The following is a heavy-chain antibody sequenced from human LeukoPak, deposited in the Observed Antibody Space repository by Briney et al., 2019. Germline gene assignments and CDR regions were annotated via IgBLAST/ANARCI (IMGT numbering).Heavy chain of an antibody. CDR2: IYTSGST. J-gene: IGHJ5*02. CDR1: GGSISSYY. Sequence: SETLCLTCTVSGGSISSYYWSWIRQPAGKGLEWIGRIYTSGSTNYNPSLKSRVTMSVDTSKNQFSLKLSSVTAADTAVYYCARIRYCSSTSCYAGVHWFDPWGQGTLVTVSS. CDR3: ARIRYCSSTSCYAGVHWFDP. V-gene: IGHV4-4*07. D-gene: IGHD2-2*01.